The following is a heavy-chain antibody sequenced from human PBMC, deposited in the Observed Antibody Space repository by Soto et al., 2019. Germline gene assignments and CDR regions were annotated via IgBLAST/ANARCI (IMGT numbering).Heavy chain of an antibody. D-gene: IGHD2-8*01. CDR2: INHSGST. CDR1: GGSFSGYY. J-gene: IGHJ6*02. Sequence: SETLSLTCAVYGGSFSGYYWSWIRQPPGKGLEWIGEINHSGSTNYNPSLKSRVTILVDTSKNQFSLKLSSVTAADTAVYYCARGGWGCTNGVCSPRYYYYYYGMDVWGQGTTVTVSS. V-gene: IGHV4-34*01. CDR3: ARGGWGCTNGVCSPRYYYYYYGMDV.